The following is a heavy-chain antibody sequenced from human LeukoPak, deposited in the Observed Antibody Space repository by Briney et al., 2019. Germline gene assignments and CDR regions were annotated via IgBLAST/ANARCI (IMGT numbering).Heavy chain of an antibody. CDR2: ISSSSSYI. V-gene: IGHV3-21*01. D-gene: IGHD3-22*01. J-gene: IGHJ3*02. CDR3: ARSSGYDAFDI. Sequence: GGSLRLSCAASGLTFSNYAMNWVRQAPGKGLEWVSSISSSSSYIYYADSVKGRFTISRDNAKNSLYLQMNSLRAEDTAVYYCARSSGYDAFDIWGQGTMVTVSS. CDR1: GLTFSNYA.